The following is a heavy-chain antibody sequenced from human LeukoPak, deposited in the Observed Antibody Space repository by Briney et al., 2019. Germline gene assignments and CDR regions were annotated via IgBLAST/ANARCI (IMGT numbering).Heavy chain of an antibody. D-gene: IGHD3-22*01. CDR3: ARGEYDSSGYYHL. CDR2: INPNSGGT. Sequence: ASVKVSCKASGYTFTGYYMHWVRQAPGQGLEWMGWINPNSGGTNYAQKFQGRVTMTRDTSISTAYMELSRLRSDDTAVYYCARGEYDSSGYYHLWGQGTLVTVSS. CDR1: GYTFTGYY. V-gene: IGHV1-2*02. J-gene: IGHJ4*02.